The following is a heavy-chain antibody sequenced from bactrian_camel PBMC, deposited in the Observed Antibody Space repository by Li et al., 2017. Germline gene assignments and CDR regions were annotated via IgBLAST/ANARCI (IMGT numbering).Heavy chain of an antibody. CDR3: AADRLCITFDVTEVTTMKY. CDR2: TYIGGQGT. V-gene: IGHV3S40*01. Sequence: VQLVESGGGSVEVGGSLRLSCAASGYLASSYCMGWFRQVVGKEREGVAATYIGGQGTYYRDSVKDRFTISLDASANTVHLQMNSLKPEDTAMYICAADRLCITFDVTEVTTMKYRGQGTQVTVS. D-gene: IGHD1*01. J-gene: IGHJ4*01. CDR1: GYLASSYC.